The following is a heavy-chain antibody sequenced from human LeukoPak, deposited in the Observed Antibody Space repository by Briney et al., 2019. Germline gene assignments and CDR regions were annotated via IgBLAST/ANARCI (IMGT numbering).Heavy chain of an antibody. Sequence: SETLSLTCTVSGGSISSYYWSWIRQPPGKGLGWIGYIYYSGSTNYNPSLESRVTISVDTSKNQFSLKLSSVTAADTAVYYCAREPGTGLAAAGIDYWGQGTLVTVSP. V-gene: IGHV4-59*01. CDR1: GGSISSYY. J-gene: IGHJ4*02. D-gene: IGHD6-13*01. CDR2: IYYSGST. CDR3: AREPGTGLAAAGIDY.